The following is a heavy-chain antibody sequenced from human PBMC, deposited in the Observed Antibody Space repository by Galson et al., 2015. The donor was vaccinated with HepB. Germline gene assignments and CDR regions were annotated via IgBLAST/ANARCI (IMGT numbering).Heavy chain of an antibody. CDR1: GYTFTSFG. J-gene: IGHJ6*02. V-gene: IGHV1-18*01. CDR3: ARVVYSSGWYLSFGGMDV. D-gene: IGHD6-19*01. Sequence: SVKVSCKASGYTFTSFGISWVRQAPGQGLEWMGWISAYNGNTNYAQKLQGRVTMTTDTSTSTAYMELRSLRSDDTAVYYCARVVYSSGWYLSFGGMDVWGQGTTVTVSS. CDR2: ISAYNGNT.